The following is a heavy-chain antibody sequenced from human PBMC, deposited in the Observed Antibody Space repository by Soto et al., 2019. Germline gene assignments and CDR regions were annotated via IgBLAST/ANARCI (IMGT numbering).Heavy chain of an antibody. CDR2: IRSKANSYAT. CDR3: TRPLSVAGTHYYYGMDV. CDR1: GFTFSGSA. J-gene: IGHJ6*02. V-gene: IGHV3-73*01. D-gene: IGHD6-19*01. Sequence: GGSLRLSCAASGFTFSGSAMHWVRQASGKGLEWVGRIRSKANSYATAYAASVKGRFTISRDDSKNTAYLQMNSLKTEDTAAYYCTRPLSVAGTHYYYGMDVWVQGTTVTVSS.